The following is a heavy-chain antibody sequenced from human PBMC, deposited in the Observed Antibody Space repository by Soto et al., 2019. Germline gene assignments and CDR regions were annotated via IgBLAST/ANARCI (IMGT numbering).Heavy chain of an antibody. CDR3: ARVINPWAFDI. CDR1: GFTFSTFW. CDR2: ISSDGSRT. J-gene: IGHJ3*02. V-gene: IGHV3-74*01. Sequence: GGSLRLSCAASGFTFSTFWMHWVRQAPGKGLVWVSRISSDGSRTSYADSVKGRFTISRDNAKNTLYLQMNSLRAEDTAIYYCARVINPWAFDIWGQGTMVTVSS.